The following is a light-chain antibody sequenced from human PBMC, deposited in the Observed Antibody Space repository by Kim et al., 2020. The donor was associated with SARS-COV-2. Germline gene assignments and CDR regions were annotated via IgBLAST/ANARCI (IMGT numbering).Light chain of an antibody. V-gene: IGLV3-1*01. J-gene: IGLJ2*01. CDR2: KAT. CDR3: QTWASTIGV. CDR1: KSGEKQ. Sequence: SVTPAQTASITSAADKSGEKQACWYRHRPARPPFLAIEKATNPPSGHTEPFSGSNSGHTATLTISGTQATDEADYYCQTWASTIGVFGGGTQLTVL.